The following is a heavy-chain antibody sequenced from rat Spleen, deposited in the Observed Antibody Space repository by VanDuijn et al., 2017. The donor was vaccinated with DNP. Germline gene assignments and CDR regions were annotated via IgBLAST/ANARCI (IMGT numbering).Heavy chain of an antibody. CDR2: ISSTADNT. V-gene: IGHV5-25*01. J-gene: IGHJ2*01. D-gene: IGHD1-1*01. Sequence: EVLLVESDGGLVQPGRSLKLSCAVSGFTFSDYYMAWVRQAPAKGLEWVASISSTADNTYYSDSVKGRFSLSRDNAKSTLYLQMDSLRSEDTATYYCARQGWAYYNGGFDYWGQGVMVTVSS. CDR3: ARQGWAYYNGGFDY. CDR1: GFTFSDYY.